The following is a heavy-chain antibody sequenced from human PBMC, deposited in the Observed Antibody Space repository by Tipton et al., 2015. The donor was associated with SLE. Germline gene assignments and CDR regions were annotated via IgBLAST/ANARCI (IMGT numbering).Heavy chain of an antibody. Sequence: QLVQSGAEVKKPGSSVKVSCKASGGTFSSYAISWVRQAPGQGLEWMGGIIPIFGTANYAQKFQGRVTITADKSTSTAYMELSSLRSEDTAVYYCARETFRNYDFWSGYPTFDYWGQGTLVTVSS. V-gene: IGHV1-69*06. D-gene: IGHD3-3*01. CDR1: GGTFSSYA. J-gene: IGHJ4*02. CDR3: ARETFRNYDFWSGYPTFDY. CDR2: IIPIFGTA.